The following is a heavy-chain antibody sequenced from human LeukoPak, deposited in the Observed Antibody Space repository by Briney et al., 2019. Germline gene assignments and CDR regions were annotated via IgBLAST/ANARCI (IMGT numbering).Heavy chain of an antibody. D-gene: IGHD4/OR15-4a*01. CDR1: GGSISSYY. V-gene: IGHV4-59*01. CDR3: ARDGAAYQARAFDI. CDR2: IYYSGST. Sequence: PSETLSLTCTVSGGSISSYYWSWIRQPPGKGLEWIGYIYYSGSTNYNPSLKSRVTISVDTSKNQFSLKLSSVTAADTAAYYCARDGAAYQARAFDIWGQGTMVTVSS. J-gene: IGHJ3*02.